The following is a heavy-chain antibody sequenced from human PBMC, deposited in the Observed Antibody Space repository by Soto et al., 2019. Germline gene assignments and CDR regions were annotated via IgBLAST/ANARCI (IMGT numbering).Heavy chain of an antibody. Sequence: GESLKISCAASGFTFSNAWMSWVRQAPGKGLEWVGRIKSKTDGGTTDYAAPVKGRFTISRDDSKNTLYLQMNSLKTEDTAVYYCTTDPYCSGGSCYSGYWGQGTLVTVSS. D-gene: IGHD2-15*01. J-gene: IGHJ4*02. CDR2: IKSKTDGGTT. CDR3: TTDPYCSGGSCYSGY. CDR1: GFTFSNAW. V-gene: IGHV3-15*01.